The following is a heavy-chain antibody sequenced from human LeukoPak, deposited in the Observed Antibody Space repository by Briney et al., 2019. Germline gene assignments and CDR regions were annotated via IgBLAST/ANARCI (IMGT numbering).Heavy chain of an antibody. CDR2: IYTSGST. D-gene: IGHD6-19*01. V-gene: IGHV4-61*02. J-gene: IGHJ6*02. CDR1: GGSISSGSYY. CDR3: ARERGSREWLGSYYYYYYGMDV. Sequence: PSETLSLNCTVSGGSISSGSYYWSWIRQPAGKGLEWIGRIYTSGSTNYNPSLKSRVTISVDTSKNQFSLKLSSVTAADTAVYYCARERGSREWLGSYYYYYYGMDVWGQGTTVTVSS.